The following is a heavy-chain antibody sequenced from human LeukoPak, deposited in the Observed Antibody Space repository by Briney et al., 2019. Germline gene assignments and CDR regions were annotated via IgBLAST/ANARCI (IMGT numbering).Heavy chain of an antibody. D-gene: IGHD6-13*01. CDR2: ISGSGAGT. J-gene: IGHJ4*02. V-gene: IGHV3-23*01. CDR1: AFTFSTYA. Sequence: GGSLRLSCAASAFTFSTYAMSWVRQAPGMGLEWVSGISGSGAGTYYADSVRGRFTISRDNSKNTLYLQMNSLGAEDTAVYYCSNLYSSNYWGQGTLVTVSS. CDR3: SNLYSSNY.